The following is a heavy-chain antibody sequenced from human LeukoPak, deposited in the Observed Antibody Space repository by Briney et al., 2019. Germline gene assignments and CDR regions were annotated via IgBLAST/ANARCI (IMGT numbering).Heavy chain of an antibody. Sequence: GGSLRLSCAASGFTFVDYAMHWVRQAPGKGLEWVSGISWNSGSIGYADSVKGRFTISRDNSKNTLYLQMNSLRAEDTAVYYCAKPITMVRGVIFGAFVIWGQGTMVTVSS. CDR2: ISWNSGSI. CDR1: GFTFVDYA. V-gene: IGHV3-9*01. J-gene: IGHJ3*02. D-gene: IGHD3-10*01. CDR3: AKPITMVRGVIFGAFVI.